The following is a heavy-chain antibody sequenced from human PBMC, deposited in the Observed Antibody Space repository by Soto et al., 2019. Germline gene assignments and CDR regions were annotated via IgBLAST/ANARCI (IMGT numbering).Heavy chain of an antibody. CDR2: IYYSGST. V-gene: IGHV4-59*01. CDR3: ARGPIFGVVPNWFDP. Sequence: SETLSLTCTVSGGSISSYYWSWIRQPPGKGLEWIGYIYYSGSTNYNPSLKSRVTISVDTSKNQFSLKLSSVTAADTAVYYCARGPIFGVVPNWFDPWGQGTLVTVSS. D-gene: IGHD3-3*01. CDR1: GGSISSYY. J-gene: IGHJ5*02.